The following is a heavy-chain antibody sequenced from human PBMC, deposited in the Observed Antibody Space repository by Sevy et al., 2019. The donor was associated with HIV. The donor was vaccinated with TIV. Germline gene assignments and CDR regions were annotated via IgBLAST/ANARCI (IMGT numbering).Heavy chain of an antibody. J-gene: IGHJ6*02. D-gene: IGHD3-10*01. V-gene: IGHV3-30*02. CDR2: IRYDGSNK. Sequence: GGSLRLSCAASGFTFSSYGMHWVRQAPGKGLEWVAFIRYDGSNKYYADSVKRRFTISRDNSKNTLYLQMNSLRAEDTAVYYCAPLYYYGSGSPWGMDVWGQGTTVTVSS. CDR1: GFTFSSYG. CDR3: APLYYYGSGSPWGMDV.